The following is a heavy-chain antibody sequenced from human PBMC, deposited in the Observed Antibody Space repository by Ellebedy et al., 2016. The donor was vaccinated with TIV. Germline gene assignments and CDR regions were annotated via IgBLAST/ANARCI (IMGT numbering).Heavy chain of an antibody. Sequence: MPSETLSLTCSVSGGSVSSTRYYRAWIRQPPGKGLEYIGSVYYSGSPYYNPSFKSRVTLSADTYKNQFSLNLRTVTAADTAVYYCARTDPWQPIDDWGQGILVSVSS. CDR1: GGSVSSTRYY. CDR3: ARTDPWQPIDD. CDR2: VYYSGSP. D-gene: IGHD2-21*02. J-gene: IGHJ4*02. V-gene: IGHV4-39*01.